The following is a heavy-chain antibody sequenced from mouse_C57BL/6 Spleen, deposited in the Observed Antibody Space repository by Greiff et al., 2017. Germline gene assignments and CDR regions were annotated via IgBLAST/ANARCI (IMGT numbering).Heavy chain of an antibody. V-gene: IGHV14-3*01. D-gene: IGHD2-4*01. CDR2: IDPANGTI. CDR1: GFNFNNTY. Sequence: EVQLLQSVAEFVRPGASVKLSCAASGFNFNNTYMHWVKQRPEQGLEWIGRIDPANGTIYYAPKFQGKVTISADTSSNTAYLQLSSLTSEDTAIYYSARGEDYDGFAYWGQGTLVTVSA. CDR3: ARGEDYDGFAY. J-gene: IGHJ3*01.